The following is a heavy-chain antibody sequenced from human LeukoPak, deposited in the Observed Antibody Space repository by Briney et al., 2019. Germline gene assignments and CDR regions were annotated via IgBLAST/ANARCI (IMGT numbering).Heavy chain of an antibody. CDR2: IYYSGST. D-gene: IGHD5-18*01. CDR1: GGPISSYY. V-gene: IGHV4-59*12. Sequence: SETLSLTCTVSGGPISSYYWSWIRQPPGKGLQWIGYIYYSGSTDYNPSLKSRVTISVDTSKNQFSLKLSSVTAADTAVYYCARDLVDTAMVTAFDIWGQGTMVTVSS. CDR3: ARDLVDTAMVTAFDI. J-gene: IGHJ3*02.